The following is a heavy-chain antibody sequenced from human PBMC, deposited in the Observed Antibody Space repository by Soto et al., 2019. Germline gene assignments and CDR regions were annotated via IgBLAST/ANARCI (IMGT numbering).Heavy chain of an antibody. CDR2: ISYDGSNK. V-gene: IGHV3-30*18. D-gene: IGHD7-27*01. Sequence: QVQLVESGGGVVQPGRSLRLSCAASGFTFSNYGMHWVRQAPGKGLEWVAIISYDGSNKYYADSVKGRFTISRDNSKNTLYLQMNSLRPEDTAVYYCTKDAASPLGYYGMDFW. CDR3: TKDAASPLGYYGMDF. J-gene: IGHJ6*01. CDR1: GFTFSNYG.